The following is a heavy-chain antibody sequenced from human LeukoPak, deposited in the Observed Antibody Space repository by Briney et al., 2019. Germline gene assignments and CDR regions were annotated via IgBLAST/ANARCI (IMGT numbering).Heavy chain of an antibody. CDR2: INHSGST. D-gene: IGHD3-3*01. CDR3: ARGRRVSYYDFWSGYYGAFDI. Sequence: SETLSLTCAVYGGSFSGYYWSWIRQPPRKGLEWIGEINHSGSTNYNPSLKSRVTISVDTSKNQFSLKLSSVTAADTAVYYCARGRRVSYYDFWSGYYGAFDIWGQGTMVTVSS. J-gene: IGHJ3*02. V-gene: IGHV4-34*01. CDR1: GGSFSGYY.